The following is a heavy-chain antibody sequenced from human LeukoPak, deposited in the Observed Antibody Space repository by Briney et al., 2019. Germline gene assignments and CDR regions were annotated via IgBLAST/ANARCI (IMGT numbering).Heavy chain of an antibody. CDR1: GFTFSTYA. J-gene: IGHJ4*02. Sequence: PGGSLRLSCAASGFTFSTYAMSWVRQAPGKGLEWVSTISVSGGTTSYADSVRGRFIISRDNSKNTLDLQIISLRAEDTAVYYCATTTSSGWFDFWGQGTRVTVSS. V-gene: IGHV3-23*01. CDR2: ISVSGGTT. CDR3: ATTTSSGWFDF. D-gene: IGHD6-19*01.